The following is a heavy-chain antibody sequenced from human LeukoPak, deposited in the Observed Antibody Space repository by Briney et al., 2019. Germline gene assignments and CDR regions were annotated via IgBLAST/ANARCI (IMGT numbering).Heavy chain of an antibody. J-gene: IGHJ1*01. V-gene: IGHV1-69*05. CDR3: AGSDA. CDR2: RIPIFPAP. Sequence: SVKVSCKASGGTCSNYPINWVRQAPGQGLEWMGGRIPIFPAPHYAQKFRGRVSITTDEATSTAYMELSSLTSEDTAFYYCAGSDAWGQGTLVTVSS. CDR1: GGTCSNYP.